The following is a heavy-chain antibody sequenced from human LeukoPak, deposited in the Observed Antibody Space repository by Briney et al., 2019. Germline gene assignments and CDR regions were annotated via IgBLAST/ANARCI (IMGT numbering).Heavy chain of an antibody. V-gene: IGHV4-39*07. CDR3: ARAGHDSGYHTPKY. J-gene: IGHJ4*02. CDR1: GGSISTSNYY. CDR2: IFYSGST. D-gene: IGHD5-12*01. Sequence: SETLSLTCTVSGGSISTSNYYWGWIRQPPGKGLEWIGNIFYSGSTYYSPSLKSRVTISVDTSKNQFSLKLSSVTAADTAVYYCARAGHDSGYHTPKYWGQGTLVTVSS.